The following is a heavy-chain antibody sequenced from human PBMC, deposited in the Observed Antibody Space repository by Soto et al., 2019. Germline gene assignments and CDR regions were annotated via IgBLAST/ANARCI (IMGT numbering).Heavy chain of an antibody. CDR2: LSASGGST. V-gene: IGHV3-23*01. J-gene: IGHJ4*02. D-gene: IGHD2-15*01. CDR3: AKEPCSSGNCYPH. CDR1: GFTFSSYA. Sequence: PGGSLRLSCAASGFTFSSYAMSWVRQAPGGGLQWVSGLSASGGSTFYADSVKGRFTISRDNSKNTLYLQMSSLRAEDTAVYYCAKEPCSSGNCYPHWGQGTQVTVSS.